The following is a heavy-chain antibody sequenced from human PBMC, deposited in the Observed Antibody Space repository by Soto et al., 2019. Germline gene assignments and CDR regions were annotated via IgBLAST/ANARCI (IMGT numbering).Heavy chain of an antibody. D-gene: IGHD3-10*01. CDR3: ARDGVNYYGSGSYGDDAFDI. CDR2: IWYDGSNK. Sequence: QVQLVESGGGVVQPGRSLRLSCAASGFTFSSYGMHWVRQAPGKGLEWVAVIWYDGSNKYYADSVKGRFTISRDNSKNTRYLQMNSRRAEDTAVYYCARDGVNYYGSGSYGDDAFDIWGQGTMVTVSS. V-gene: IGHV3-33*01. CDR1: GFTFSSYG. J-gene: IGHJ3*02.